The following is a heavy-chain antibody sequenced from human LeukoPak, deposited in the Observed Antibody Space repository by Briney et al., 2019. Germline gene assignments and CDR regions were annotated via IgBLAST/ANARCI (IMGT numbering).Heavy chain of an antibody. J-gene: IGHJ4*02. Sequence: GGSLRLSCTASGFTFXXYTMNWVRQAPGXXXXXXXXXXXXGTXXXXAXXXXXXXTIXXDNAKNSLYLQMNSLRAEDTAVYYCAXDGXYYYDSSGYYAIDYWGQGTLVTVSS. V-gene: IGHV3-21*06. CDR2: XXXXGTXX. CDR3: AXDGXYYYDSSGYYAIDY. CDR1: GFTFXXYT. D-gene: IGHD3-22*01.